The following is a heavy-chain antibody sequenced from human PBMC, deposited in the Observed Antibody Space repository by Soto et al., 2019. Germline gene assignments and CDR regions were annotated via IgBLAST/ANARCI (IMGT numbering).Heavy chain of an antibody. CDR1: GGSIGSGGYW. CDR2: VSYTGNT. D-gene: IGHD2-2*01. Sequence: QVQLQESGPGLMQPSQTLSLTCTVSGGSIGSGGYWWSWIRQHPGRGLEWIGFVSYTGNTQYNPSLKSRVNISVDTSTKHFSLKLSSVTAADTAVYYCARGTLVWGQGTLVTVSS. V-gene: IGHV4-31*03. J-gene: IGHJ4*02. CDR3: ARGTLV.